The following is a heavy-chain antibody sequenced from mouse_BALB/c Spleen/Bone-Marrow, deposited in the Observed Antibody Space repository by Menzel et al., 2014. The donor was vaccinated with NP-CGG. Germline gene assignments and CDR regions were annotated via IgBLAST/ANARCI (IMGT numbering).Heavy chain of an antibody. J-gene: IGHJ4*01. CDR2: ILPGSGST. CDR3: ARGIDYYAMDY. Sequence: VQLQQSGAELMKPGASVKISRKATGYTFSSYWIEWVKQRPGHGLEWIGEILPGSGSTNYNEKFKGKATLTADTSSNTAYMQLSSLTSEDSAVYYCARGIDYYAMDYWGQGTSVTVSS. V-gene: IGHV1-9*01. CDR1: GYTFSSYW.